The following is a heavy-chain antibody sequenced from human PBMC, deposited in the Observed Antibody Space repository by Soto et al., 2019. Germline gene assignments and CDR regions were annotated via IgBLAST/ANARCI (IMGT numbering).Heavy chain of an antibody. J-gene: IGHJ4*02. CDR3: ARGYCSGGSCYSYYFDY. V-gene: IGHV1-69*13. D-gene: IGHD2-15*01. CDR1: GGTFSSYA. Sequence: SVKVSCKASGGTFSSYAISWVRQAPGQGLEWMGGIIPIFGTANYAQKFQGRVTITADESTSTAYMELSSLRSEDTAVYYCARGYCSGGSCYSYYFDYWGQGTLVTVSS. CDR2: IIPIFGTA.